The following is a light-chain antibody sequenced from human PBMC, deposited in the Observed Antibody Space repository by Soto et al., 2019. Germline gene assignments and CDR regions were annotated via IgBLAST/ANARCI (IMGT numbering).Light chain of an antibody. CDR2: GAS. Sequence: EVVMTQSPATLSVSPGESATLSCRPSQSVSSKLVWYQQRPGQAPRLLIYGASTRATGIPARFSGSWSGTEFTLTISSLQSEDFAVYYCQQYNNWPLTFGGGTKVEI. V-gene: IGKV3-15*01. CDR3: QQYNNWPLT. J-gene: IGKJ4*01. CDR1: QSVSSK.